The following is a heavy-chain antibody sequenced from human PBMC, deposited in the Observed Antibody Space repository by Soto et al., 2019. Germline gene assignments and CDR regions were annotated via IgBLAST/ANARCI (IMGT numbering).Heavy chain of an antibody. D-gene: IGHD6-19*01. CDR2: TYYRSKWYN. Sequence: SQTLSLTCAISGDSVSSNSAAWNWIRQSPSRGLEWLGRTYYRSKWYNDYAVSVKSRITINPDTSKNQFSLQLNSVTPEDTAVYYCARGQAGYSSGWHYGAYFDYWGQGTLVTVSS. CDR3: ARGQAGYSSGWHYGAYFDY. V-gene: IGHV6-1*01. CDR1: GDSVSSNSAA. J-gene: IGHJ4*02.